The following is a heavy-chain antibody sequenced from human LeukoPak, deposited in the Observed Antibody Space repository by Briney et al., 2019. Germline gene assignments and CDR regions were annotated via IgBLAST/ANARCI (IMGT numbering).Heavy chain of an antibody. V-gene: IGHV3-21*01. Sequence: GGSLRLSCAASGFTFTTYTMNWVRQAPGKGLEWVSSISPTGTDMFYADSVKGRFTISRDNAKSSLYLQMDSLRAEDTAVYYCAPRGGTATYYWGQGTLVTVSS. CDR3: APRGGTATYY. D-gene: IGHD2-15*01. CDR2: ISPTGTDM. CDR1: GFTFTTYT. J-gene: IGHJ4*02.